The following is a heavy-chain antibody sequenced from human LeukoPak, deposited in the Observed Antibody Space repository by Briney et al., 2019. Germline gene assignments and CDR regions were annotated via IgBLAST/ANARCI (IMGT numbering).Heavy chain of an antibody. Sequence: GRSLRLSCAASGFTFSSYGMHWVRQAPGKGLEWVVVISYDGSNKYYADSVKGRFTISRDNSKNTLYLQMNSLRAEDTAVYYCAKGPRSWYYGWFDPWGQGTLVTVSS. CDR2: ISYDGSNK. CDR3: AKGPRSWYYGWFDP. D-gene: IGHD6-13*01. CDR1: GFTFSSYG. J-gene: IGHJ5*02. V-gene: IGHV3-30*18.